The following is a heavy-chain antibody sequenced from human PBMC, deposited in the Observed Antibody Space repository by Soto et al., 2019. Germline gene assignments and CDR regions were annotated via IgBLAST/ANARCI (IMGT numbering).Heavy chain of an antibody. CDR2: MNYSGST. D-gene: IGHD5-18*01. J-gene: IGHJ4*02. V-gene: IGHV4-59*01. CDR3: ARYAAMVADY. CDR1: GGSISGNY. Sequence: QLQLQESGPGLVKPSETLSLTCTVSGGSISGNYWSWIRKTPGKGLEWIGYMNYSGSTNYNLSLKSRVTMSVDPSKTPLSLRLSSVTAADTAIYFCARYAAMVADYWGQGTLVTVSS.